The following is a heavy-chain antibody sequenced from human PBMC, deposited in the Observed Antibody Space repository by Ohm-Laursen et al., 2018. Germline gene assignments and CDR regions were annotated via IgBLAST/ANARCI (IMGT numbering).Heavy chain of an antibody. V-gene: IGHV3-53*01. J-gene: IGHJ4*02. Sequence: SLRLSCTASGFTVSSNYMSWVRQAPGKGLEWVSVIYSGGSTYYADSVKGRFTISRDNSKNTLYLQMNSLIAEDTAVYYCARGTTVTTYFDYWGQGTLVTVSS. CDR2: IYSGGST. D-gene: IGHD4-17*01. CDR1: GFTVSSNY. CDR3: ARGTTVTTYFDY.